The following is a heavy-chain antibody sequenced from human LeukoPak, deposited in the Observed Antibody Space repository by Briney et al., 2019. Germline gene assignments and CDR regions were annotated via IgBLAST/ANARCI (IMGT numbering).Heavy chain of an antibody. D-gene: IGHD4-23*01. J-gene: IGHJ3*02. Sequence: GGSLRLSCAASGFTVSSYWMHWVRQVPGKGLVWVSRIGTDGSRTTYADYVQGRFTISRDNAKNTLYLQMNSLRAEDTAVYYCARDKYGDNSNAFDIWGQGTLVTVSS. CDR3: ARDKYGDNSNAFDI. CDR1: GFTVSSYW. CDR2: IGTDGSRT. V-gene: IGHV3-74*01.